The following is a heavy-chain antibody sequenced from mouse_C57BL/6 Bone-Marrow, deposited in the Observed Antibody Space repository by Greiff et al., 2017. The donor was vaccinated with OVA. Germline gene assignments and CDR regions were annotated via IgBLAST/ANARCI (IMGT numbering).Heavy chain of an antibody. D-gene: IGHD1-1*01. V-gene: IGHV1-81*01. CDR1: GYTFTSYG. CDR2: IYPRSGNT. J-gene: IGHJ3*01. CDR3: ARSSFYYGSSPCFAY. Sequence: VQLQQSGAELARPGASVKLSCKASGYTFTSYGISWVKQRTGQGLEWIGEIYPRSGNTYYNEKFKGKATLTADKSSSTAYMELRSLTSEDSAVYFCARSSFYYGSSPCFAYWGQGTLVTVSA.